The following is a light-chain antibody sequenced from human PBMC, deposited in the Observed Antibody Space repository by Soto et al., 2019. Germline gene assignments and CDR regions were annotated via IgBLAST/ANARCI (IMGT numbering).Light chain of an antibody. CDR1: QSVSNTY. V-gene: IGKV3-20*01. Sequence: EIVLTQSPGTLSLSPGERATLSCRASQSVSNTYLAWYQQKPGQAPRLLIYGASSRATGIPDRFSGSGSGTDFTLTISRLEPEDFAVYYCQQYGSSRLIFGGGTKVEIK. J-gene: IGKJ4*01. CDR2: GAS. CDR3: QQYGSSRLI.